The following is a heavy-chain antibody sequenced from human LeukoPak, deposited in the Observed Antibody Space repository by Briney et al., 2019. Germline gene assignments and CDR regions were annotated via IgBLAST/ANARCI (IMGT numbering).Heavy chain of an antibody. D-gene: IGHD3-10*01. J-gene: IGHJ3*02. CDR1: GGSISSGGYY. CDR3: ARGFSWARGVQPHAFDI. CDR2: IYHSGST. V-gene: IGHV4-30-2*01. Sequence: SETLSLTCTVSGGSISSGGYYWSWIRQAPGKGLEWIGYIYHSGSTYYNPSLKSRVTISVDRSKNQFSLKLSSVTAADTAVYYCARGFSWARGVQPHAFDIWGQGTMVTVSS.